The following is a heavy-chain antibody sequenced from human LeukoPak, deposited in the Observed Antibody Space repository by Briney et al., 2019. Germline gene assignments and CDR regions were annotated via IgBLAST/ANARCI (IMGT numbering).Heavy chain of an antibody. J-gene: IGHJ4*02. D-gene: IGHD5-18*01. CDR3: ARVSRGYSYGYVVDY. CDR1: GFTFSDYY. Sequence: GGSLRLSCAASGFTFSDYYMSWIRHAPGKGLEWVSYISSSGSNIYYADSVKGRFTISRDNAKNSLYLQMNSLRAGDTAVYYCARVSRGYSYGYVVDYWGQGTLVTVSS. V-gene: IGHV3-11*01. CDR2: ISSSGSNI.